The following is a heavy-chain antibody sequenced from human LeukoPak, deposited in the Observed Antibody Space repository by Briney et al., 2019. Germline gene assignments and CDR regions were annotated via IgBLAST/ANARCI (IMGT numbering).Heavy chain of an antibody. CDR2: ISYDGSNK. D-gene: IGHD4-23*01. CDR1: GFTFSSYA. Sequence: GGSLRLSCAASGFTFSSYAMHWVRQAPGKGLEWVAVISYDGSNKYYADSVKGRFTISRDNSKNTLYLQMNSLRAEDTAVYYCARDSHYGGNSNPFDIWGQGTMVTVSS. CDR3: ARDSHYGGNSNPFDI. J-gene: IGHJ3*02. V-gene: IGHV3-30-3*01.